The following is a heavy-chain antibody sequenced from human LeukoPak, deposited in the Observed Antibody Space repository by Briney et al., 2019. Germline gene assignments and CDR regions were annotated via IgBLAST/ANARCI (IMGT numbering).Heavy chain of an antibody. Sequence: PSETLSLTCAVYGGSFSGYYWSWIRQPPGKGLEWIGEINHSGSTNYNPSLKSRVTISVDTSKNQFSLKLSSVTAADTAVYYCARGVLQPYDDWGQGTLVTVSS. V-gene: IGHV4-34*01. J-gene: IGHJ4*02. CDR3: ARGVLQPYDD. CDR1: GGSFSGYY. D-gene: IGHD2/OR15-2a*01. CDR2: INHSGST.